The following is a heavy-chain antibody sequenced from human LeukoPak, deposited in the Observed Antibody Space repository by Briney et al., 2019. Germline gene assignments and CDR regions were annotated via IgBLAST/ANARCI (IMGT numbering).Heavy chain of an antibody. D-gene: IGHD6-6*01. Sequence: PSETLSLTCAVSGSSISTDYCWRWIRQPPGKGLEWIGSIHHNGRIYYSPSLKSRATLSLDTSKNQLSLRLSSLTAADTALYFCSRESSSSSDYWGQGTLVTVSS. J-gene: IGHJ4*02. CDR3: SRESSSSSDY. CDR2: IHHNGRI. V-gene: IGHV4-38-2*02. CDR1: GSSISTDYC.